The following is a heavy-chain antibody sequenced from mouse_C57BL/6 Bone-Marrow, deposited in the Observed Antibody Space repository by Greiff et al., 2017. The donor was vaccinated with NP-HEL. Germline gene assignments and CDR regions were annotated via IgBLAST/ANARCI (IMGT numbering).Heavy chain of an antibody. CDR3: ARQRWAWLLSWYFDV. V-gene: IGHV5-6*02. J-gene: IGHJ1*03. Sequence: DVKLVESGGDLVKPGGSLKLSCAASGFTFSSYGMSWVRQTPDKRLEWVATISSGGSYTYYPDSVKGRFTISRDNAKNTLYLQMSSLKSEDTAMYDCARQRWAWLLSWYFDVWGTGTTVTVSS. CDR1: GFTFSSYG. D-gene: IGHD2-3*01. CDR2: ISSGGSYT.